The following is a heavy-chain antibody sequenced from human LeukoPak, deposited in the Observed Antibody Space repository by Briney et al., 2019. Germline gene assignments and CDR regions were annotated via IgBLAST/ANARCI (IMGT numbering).Heavy chain of an antibody. V-gene: IGHV1-46*01. Sequence: GASVKVSCKAFGYTFTSNYMHWVRQAPGQGPEWMGVISPSGGSTTYAQKFQGRVTLTRDMSTSTDYLELSSLRSEDTAVYYCARETSSGSFGHAFDIWGQGTMVTVSS. J-gene: IGHJ3*02. CDR2: ISPSGGST. D-gene: IGHD1-26*01. CDR1: GYTFTSNY. CDR3: ARETSSGSFGHAFDI.